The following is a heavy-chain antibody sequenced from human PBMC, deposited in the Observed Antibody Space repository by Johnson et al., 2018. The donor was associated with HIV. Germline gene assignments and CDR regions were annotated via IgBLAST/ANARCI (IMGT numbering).Heavy chain of an antibody. CDR1: GFTFSNAW. CDR2: IKSKTDGGTT. V-gene: IGHV3-15*01. CDR3: TTAELGWTGLGAFDI. D-gene: IGHD3/OR15-3a*01. Sequence: VQLLESGGGSVKPGGSLRLSCAASGFTFSNAWMSWVRQAPGKGLEWVGRIKSKTDGGTTDYAAPVTGRFTISRDDSKNTLYLQMNSLKTEDTAVYYCTTAELGWTGLGAFDIWGQGTMVTVSS. J-gene: IGHJ3*02.